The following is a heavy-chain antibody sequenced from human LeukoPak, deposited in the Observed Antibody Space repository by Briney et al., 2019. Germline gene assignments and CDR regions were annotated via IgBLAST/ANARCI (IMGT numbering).Heavy chain of an antibody. CDR1: GFTFSSYG. V-gene: IGHV3-30*18. Sequence: PGGSLRLSCAASGFTFSSYGMHWVRQAPGKGLEWVAVISYDGSNKYYADSVKGRFTISRDNSKNTLYLQMNSLRAEDTAVYYCAKDWGQLVRNYYYGMDVWGQGTTVTVSS. D-gene: IGHD6-13*01. CDR2: ISYDGSNK. CDR3: AKDWGQLVRNYYYGMDV. J-gene: IGHJ6*02.